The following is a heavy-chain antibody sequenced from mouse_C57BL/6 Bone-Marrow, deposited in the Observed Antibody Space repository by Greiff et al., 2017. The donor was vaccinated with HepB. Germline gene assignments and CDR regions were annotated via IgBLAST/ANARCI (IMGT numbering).Heavy chain of an antibody. CDR3: ARDHMNYGSSYPYYAMDY. CDR1: GFTFSSYA. J-gene: IGHJ4*01. Sequence: EVKVEESGGGLVKPGGSLKLSCAASGFTFSSYAMSWVRQTPEKRLEWVATISDGGSYTYYPDNVKGRFTISRDNAKNNLYLQMSHLKSEDTAMYYCARDHMNYGSSYPYYAMDYWGQGTSVTVSS. V-gene: IGHV5-4*01. D-gene: IGHD1-1*01. CDR2: ISDGGSYT.